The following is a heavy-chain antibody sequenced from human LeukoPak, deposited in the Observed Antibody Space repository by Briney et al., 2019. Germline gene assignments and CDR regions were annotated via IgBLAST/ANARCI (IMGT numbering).Heavy chain of an antibody. Sequence: GESLEISCEASGYTFSNQWIGWVRQMPGKGLEWMGIIYPGDSDTRYSPSFQGQVTISVDKSVTTTYLQWHSLKASDTAMYYCARTGYHYGSGSHYALDLWGQGTMVTVSS. CDR3: ARTGYHYGSGSHYALDL. V-gene: IGHV5-51*01. J-gene: IGHJ3*01. D-gene: IGHD3-10*01. CDR1: GYTFSNQW. CDR2: IYPGDSDT.